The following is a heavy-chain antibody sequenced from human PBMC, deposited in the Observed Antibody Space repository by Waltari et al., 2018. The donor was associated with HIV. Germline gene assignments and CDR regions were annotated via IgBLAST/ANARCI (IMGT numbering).Heavy chain of an antibody. CDR2: LYRGGTP. CDR3: TRGPPSGYWYFDL. Sequence: EVQLVETGGDLNQPGGSLRLSCAASGFTVSTNYMGWVRQAPGKGLEWVSFLYRGGTPYDADSVKGRFTISRDSSENTVDLQMNSLRAEDTAVYYCTRGPPSGYWYFDLWGRGTLVTVSS. CDR1: GFTVSTNY. V-gene: IGHV3-53*02. D-gene: IGHD3-10*01. J-gene: IGHJ2*01.